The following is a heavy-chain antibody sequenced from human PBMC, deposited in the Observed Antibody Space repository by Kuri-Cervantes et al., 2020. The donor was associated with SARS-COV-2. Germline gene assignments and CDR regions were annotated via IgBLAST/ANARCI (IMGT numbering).Heavy chain of an antibody. CDR1: GFTFSSYG. CDR2: ISYDGSNK. CDR3: ARDRLERRGGGMDV. D-gene: IGHD1-1*01. V-gene: IGHV3-30*03. J-gene: IGHJ6*02. Sequence: GESLKISCAASGFTFSSYGMHRVRQAPGKGLEWVAVISYDGSNKYYADSVKGRFTISGDNSKNTLYLQMNSLRAEDTAVYYCARDRLERRGGGMDVWGQGNTVNVSS.